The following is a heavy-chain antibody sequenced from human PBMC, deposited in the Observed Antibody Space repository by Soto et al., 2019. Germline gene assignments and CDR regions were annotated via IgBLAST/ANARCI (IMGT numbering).Heavy chain of an antibody. V-gene: IGHV3-23*01. J-gene: IGHJ5*02. CDR1: GLKLVNYA. Sequence: GPLRHSCRASGLKLVNYAMAWVRQAPGKGLEWVSTLIGGHYGTAYSYSVKGRFTVSRDNSKNCLYLQMNSLGVEDTAMYFCAKGKSTGDIDWFDPWGQGSLVTVSS. CDR2: LIGGHYGT. D-gene: IGHD3-10*01. CDR3: AKGKSTGDIDWFDP.